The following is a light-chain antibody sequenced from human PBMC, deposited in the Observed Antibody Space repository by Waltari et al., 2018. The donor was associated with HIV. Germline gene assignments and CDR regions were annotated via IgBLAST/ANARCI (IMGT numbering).Light chain of an antibody. Sequence: QSALTQPPSASGSPGQSVTISCTGTSSDVGGYNYVSWYQQHPGNAPKLIIDEVTERPSGVPDRFSGSKSCNTASLTVSGLQAEDEADYYCSSYAGSNKLVFGGGTKLTVV. CDR2: EVT. CDR3: SSYAGSNKLV. J-gene: IGLJ2*01. V-gene: IGLV2-8*01. CDR1: SSDVGGYNY.